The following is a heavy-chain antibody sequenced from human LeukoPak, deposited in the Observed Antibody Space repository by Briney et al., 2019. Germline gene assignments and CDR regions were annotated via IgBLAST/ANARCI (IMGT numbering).Heavy chain of an antibody. V-gene: IGHV3-23*01. D-gene: IGHD2-2*01. CDR1: GFTFSSYA. CDR3: AKDTAYQLPPDAFDI. Sequence: PGGSLRLSCAASGFTFSSYAMSWVRQAPGKGLGWVSAIGGSGGSTYYADSVKGRFTISRDNSKNTLYLQMNSLRAEDTAVYYCAKDTAYQLPPDAFDIWGQGTMVTVSS. J-gene: IGHJ3*02. CDR2: IGGSGGST.